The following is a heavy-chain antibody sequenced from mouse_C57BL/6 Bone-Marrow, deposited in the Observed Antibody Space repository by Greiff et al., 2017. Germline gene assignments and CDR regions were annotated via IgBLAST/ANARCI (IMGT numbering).Heavy chain of an antibody. CDR2: IAPANGNT. CDR3: ARSYYGSSPWFAY. CDR1: GFNIKNTY. V-gene: IGHV14-3*01. D-gene: IGHD1-1*01. Sequence: VQLQQSVAELVRPGASVKLSCTASGFNIKNTYMHWVKQRPEQGLEWIGRIAPANGNTKYAPKFQGKATITADTSSNTAYLQLSSLTSEDTAIYSCARSYYGSSPWFAYWGQGTLVTVSA. J-gene: IGHJ3*01.